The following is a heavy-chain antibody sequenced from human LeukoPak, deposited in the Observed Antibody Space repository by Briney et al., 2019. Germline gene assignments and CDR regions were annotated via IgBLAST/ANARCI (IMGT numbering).Heavy chain of an antibody. CDR2: INPSGGST. Sequence: ASVKVSCKASGYTFTSYYMHWVRQAPGQGLEWMGIINPSGGSTSYAQKFQGRVTMTRDTSTSTVYMELSSLRSEDTAVYYCAREAGIAAAGTVGAFDIWGQGTMVTVSS. CDR3: AREAGIAAAGTVGAFDI. CDR1: GYTFTSYY. V-gene: IGHV1-46*01. J-gene: IGHJ3*02. D-gene: IGHD6-13*01.